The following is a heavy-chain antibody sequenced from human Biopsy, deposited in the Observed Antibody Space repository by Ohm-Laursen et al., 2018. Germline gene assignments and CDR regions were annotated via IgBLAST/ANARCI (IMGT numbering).Heavy chain of an antibody. CDR1: GYYFTSNY. D-gene: IGHD1-26*01. Sequence: ASVKVSCKTSGYYFTSNYIHWVRQAPGQGLQWMAAIDTSGGSTHYSQTFMDRVTVTRDTSTTTVYMEMSSLRSEDTAVYYCAREPVGANYADYWGQGTLVTVSS. V-gene: IGHV1-46*01. CDR3: AREPVGANYADY. J-gene: IGHJ4*02. CDR2: IDTSGGST.